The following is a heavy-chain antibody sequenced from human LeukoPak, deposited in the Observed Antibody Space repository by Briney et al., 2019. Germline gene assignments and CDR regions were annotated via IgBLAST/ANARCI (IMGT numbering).Heavy chain of an antibody. CDR3: AKDGYSYGYSYYYYMDV. CDR2: IKQDGSEK. V-gene: IGHV3-7*01. CDR1: GFTFSSYW. Sequence: GGSLRLSCAASGFTFSSYWMSWVRQAPGKGLEWVANIKQDGSEKYYVDSVKGRFTISRDNAKNSLYLQMNSLRAEDTAVYYCAKDGYSYGYSYYYYMDVWGKGTTVTISS. J-gene: IGHJ6*03. D-gene: IGHD5-18*01.